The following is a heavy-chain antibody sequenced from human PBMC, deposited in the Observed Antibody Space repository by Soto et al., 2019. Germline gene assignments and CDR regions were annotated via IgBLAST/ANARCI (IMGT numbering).Heavy chain of an antibody. D-gene: IGHD3-3*01. CDR1: GYTFTSYD. Sequence: ASVKVSCKASGYTFTSYDINWVRQATGQGLEWMGWMNPNSGNTGYAQKFQGRVTMTRNTSISTAYMELSSLRSEDTAVYYCARGASVFGVVIEIIWGQRTLVTVSS. CDR3: ARGASVFGVVIEII. CDR2: MNPNSGNT. J-gene: IGHJ4*02. V-gene: IGHV1-8*01.